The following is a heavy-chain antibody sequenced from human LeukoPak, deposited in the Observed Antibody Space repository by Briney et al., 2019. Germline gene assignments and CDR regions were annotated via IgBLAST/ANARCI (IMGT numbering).Heavy chain of an antibody. D-gene: IGHD1-26*01. V-gene: IGHV3-7*01. CDR2: IKQDRSEK. Sequence: GGSLRLSCAASGFTFTNYWMSWVRQAPGKGLELVANIKQDRSEKYYVDSVKGRFTISRDNAKNSLYLQMNSLRAEDTAVYYCARDFVGATTFDYWGQGTLVTVSS. J-gene: IGHJ4*02. CDR3: ARDFVGATTFDY. CDR1: GFTFTNYW.